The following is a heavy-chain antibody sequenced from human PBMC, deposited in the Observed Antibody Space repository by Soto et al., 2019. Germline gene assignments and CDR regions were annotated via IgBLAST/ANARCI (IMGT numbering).Heavy chain of an antibody. V-gene: IGHV4-39*01. Sequence: QLQLQESGPGLVKPSETLSLTCTVSGGSISSSSYYWGWIRQPPGKGLEWIGSIYYSGSTYYNPSLKSRVTISVDTSKNQFSLKLSSVTAADTAVYYCARLPPGDCSSTSCYDNYFDYWGQGTLVIVSS. CDR3: ARLPPGDCSSTSCYDNYFDY. D-gene: IGHD2-2*01. J-gene: IGHJ4*02. CDR1: GGSISSSSYY. CDR2: IYYSGST.